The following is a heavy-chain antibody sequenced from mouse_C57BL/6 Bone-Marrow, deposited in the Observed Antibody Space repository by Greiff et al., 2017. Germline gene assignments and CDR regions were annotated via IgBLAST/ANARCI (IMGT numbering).Heavy chain of an antibody. CDR2: ISSGSSTI. V-gene: IGHV5-17*01. J-gene: IGHJ4*01. CDR3: ARNPFITTVVAHYYAMDY. Sequence: DVKLVESGGGLVKPGGSLKLSCAASGFTFSDYGMHWVRQAPEKGLEWVAYISSGSSTIYYADTVKGRFTISRDNAKNTLFLQMTSLRSEDTDMYYCARNPFITTVVAHYYAMDYWGQGTSVTVSS. CDR1: GFTFSDYG. D-gene: IGHD1-1*01.